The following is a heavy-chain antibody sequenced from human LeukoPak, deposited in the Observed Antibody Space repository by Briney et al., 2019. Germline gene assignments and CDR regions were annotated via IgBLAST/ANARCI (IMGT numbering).Heavy chain of an antibody. CDR3: AEARGAADFQH. Sequence: GGSLRLSCAASGFTFSSYGMHWVRQAPGKGLEWVAVISHDGSNKYYADSVKGRFTISRDNSKNTLYLQMNSLRAEDTAVYYCAEARGAADFQHWGQGTLVTVSS. CDR2: ISHDGSNK. J-gene: IGHJ1*01. CDR1: GFTFSSYG. D-gene: IGHD6-13*01. V-gene: IGHV3-30*18.